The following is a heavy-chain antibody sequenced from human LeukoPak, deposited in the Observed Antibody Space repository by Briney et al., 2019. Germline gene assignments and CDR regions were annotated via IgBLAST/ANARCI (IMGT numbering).Heavy chain of an antibody. D-gene: IGHD1-26*01. J-gene: IGHJ4*02. CDR3: ARLGPMGATTLDY. CDR1: GGSISSSSYY. V-gene: IGHV4-39*07. Sequence: SETLSLTCTVSGGSISSSSYYWGWIRQPPGKGLEWIGSIYHSGSTYYNPSLKSRVTISVDTSKNQFSLKLSSVTAADTAVYYCARLGPMGATTLDYWGQGTLVTVSS. CDR2: IYHSGST.